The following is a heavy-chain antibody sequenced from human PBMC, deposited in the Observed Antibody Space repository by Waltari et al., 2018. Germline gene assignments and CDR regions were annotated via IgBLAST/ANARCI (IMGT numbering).Heavy chain of an antibody. V-gene: IGHV1-3*01. CDR1: GYNFTSYA. D-gene: IGHD1-26*01. J-gene: IGHJ6*02. CDR2: INAGNGNT. CDR3: AREWELLPSGGMDV. Sequence: QVQLVQSGAEVKKPGASVKVSCKASGYNFTSYAMHWVRQAPGQRLEWMGWINAGNGNTKYSQKFQGRVTITRDTSASTAYMELSSLRSEDTAVYYCAREWELLPSGGMDVWGQGTTVTVSS.